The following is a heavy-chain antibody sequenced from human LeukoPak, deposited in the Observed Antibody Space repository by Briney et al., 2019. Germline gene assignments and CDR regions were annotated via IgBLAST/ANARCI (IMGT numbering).Heavy chain of an antibody. CDR2: IKQDGSEK. D-gene: IGHD3-22*01. J-gene: IGHJ4*02. CDR1: GFTFSSYW. Sequence: GGSLRLSCAASGFTFSSYWMSWVRQAPGKGLEWVANIKQDGSEKYYVDSVKGRFIISRDNAKNSLYLQMSSLRAEDTAVYYCAGGGYDSSGYRDYWGQGTLVTVFS. CDR3: AGGGYDSSGYRDY. V-gene: IGHV3-7*04.